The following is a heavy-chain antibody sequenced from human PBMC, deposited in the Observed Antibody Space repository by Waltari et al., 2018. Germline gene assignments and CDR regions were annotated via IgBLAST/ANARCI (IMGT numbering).Heavy chain of an antibody. J-gene: IGHJ5*02. Sequence: QVQLVQTGAEVLRPGAAVKVSCQASGYTFINYEINWVRQAAGQGLEWMGWVNPNSGTTAYAQKFQGRISMTWDTFTRTAYMELSNLRSDYTAVFYCARGRDVFANFDYNWFDPWGQGTLVTVSS. CDR1: GYTFINYE. CDR3: ARGRDVFANFDYNWFDP. CDR2: VNPNSGTT. D-gene: IGHD3-3*01. V-gene: IGHV1-8*02.